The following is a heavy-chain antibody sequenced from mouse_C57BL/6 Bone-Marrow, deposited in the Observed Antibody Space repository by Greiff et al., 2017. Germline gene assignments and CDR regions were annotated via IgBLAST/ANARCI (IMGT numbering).Heavy chain of an antibody. CDR2: ISDGGSYT. D-gene: IGHD2-2*01. V-gene: IGHV5-4*01. CDR1: GFTFSSYA. J-gene: IGHJ3*01. CDR3: ARVRGYGFAY. Sequence: EVQVVESGGGLVKPGGSLKLSCAASGFTFSSYAMSWVRQTPEKRLEWVATISDGGSYTDYPDNVKGRFTISRDNAKNNLYLQMSHLKSEDPSMYYCARVRGYGFAYWGQGTLVTVSA.